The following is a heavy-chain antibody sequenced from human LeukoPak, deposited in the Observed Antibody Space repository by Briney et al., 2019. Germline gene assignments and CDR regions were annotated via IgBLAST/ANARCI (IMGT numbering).Heavy chain of an antibody. CDR1: GFTFSNAW. Sequence: KPGGSLRLSCAASGFTFSNAWMNWVRQAPGKGLEWVGRIKSKTDGGITDYAAPVKGRFTISRDDSKNTLYLQMNSLKTEDTAVYYCTTRSLAVAGTDYWGQGTLVTVSS. CDR2: IKSKTDGGIT. D-gene: IGHD6-19*01. V-gene: IGHV3-15*07. CDR3: TTRSLAVAGTDY. J-gene: IGHJ4*02.